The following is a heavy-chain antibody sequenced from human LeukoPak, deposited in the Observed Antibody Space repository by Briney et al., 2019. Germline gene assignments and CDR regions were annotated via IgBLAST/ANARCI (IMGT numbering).Heavy chain of an antibody. Sequence: GRSLRLSCAASGFTFSSYAMHWVRQAPGKGLEWVAVISYDGSNKYYADSVKGRFTISRDNSKNTLYLQMNSLRAEDTAVYYCAREFQTPITDYYYYGMDVWGQGTTVTVSS. CDR1: GFTFSSYA. V-gene: IGHV3-30-3*01. CDR2: ISYDGSNK. J-gene: IGHJ6*02. D-gene: IGHD3-10*01. CDR3: AREFQTPITDYYYYGMDV.